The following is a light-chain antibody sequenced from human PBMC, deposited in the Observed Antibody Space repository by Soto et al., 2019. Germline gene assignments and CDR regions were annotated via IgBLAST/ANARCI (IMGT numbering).Light chain of an antibody. CDR1: QSISNY. V-gene: IGKV1-39*01. J-gene: IGKJ1*01. CDR3: QQSYSTPRT. CDR2: AAS. Sequence: DLQMTQSPSSLSASVGDSVTITCRASQSISNYLNWYQQKPGKAPKLLMFAASSLQSGVPSRFSGGGSGTDFTLTISSLQPEDFATYYCQQSYSTPRTFGQGTKVEIK.